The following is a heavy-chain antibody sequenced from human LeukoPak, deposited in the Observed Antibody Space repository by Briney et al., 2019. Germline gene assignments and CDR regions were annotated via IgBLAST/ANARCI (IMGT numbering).Heavy chain of an antibody. J-gene: IGHJ4*02. CDR3: ARDSGYEDY. CDR1: GFTFSSYA. Sequence: GRSLRLSCAASGFTFSSYAMHWVRQAPGKGLEWVAVISYDGSNKYYADSVKGRFTISRDNSKNTLYLQMNSLRAEDTAVYYCARDSGYEDYWGQGTLVTVSS. V-gene: IGHV3-30-3*01. CDR2: ISYDGSNK. D-gene: IGHD5-12*01.